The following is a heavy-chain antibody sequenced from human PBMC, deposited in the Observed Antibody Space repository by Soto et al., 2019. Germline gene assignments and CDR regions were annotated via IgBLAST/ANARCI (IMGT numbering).Heavy chain of an antibody. CDR3: ARGGYYDILTGYYYYFDY. CDR2: IYYSGST. Sequence: SETLSLTCTVSGGSISSGGYYWSWIRQHPGKGLEWIGYIYYSGSTYYNPSLKSRVTISVDTSKNQFSLKLSSVTAADTAVYYCARGGYYDILTGYYYYFDYSGQGTLVTVST. J-gene: IGHJ4*02. V-gene: IGHV4-31*03. D-gene: IGHD3-9*01. CDR1: GGSISSGGYY.